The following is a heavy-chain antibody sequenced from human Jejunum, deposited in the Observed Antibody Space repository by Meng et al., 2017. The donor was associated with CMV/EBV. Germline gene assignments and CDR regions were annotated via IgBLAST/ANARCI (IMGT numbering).Heavy chain of an antibody. V-gene: IGHV3-23*01. J-gene: IGHJ4*02. CDR2: LSGSGGSI. Sequence: TFSSYAMSWVRQAPGKGLEWVSALSGSGGSIYYADSVKGRFTISRDNSKNTLYLQMNSLRAEDTAVYYCAKDPYYDFWNGYYTSYFDYWGQGTLVTVSS. CDR1: TFSSYA. D-gene: IGHD3-3*01. CDR3: AKDPYYDFWNGYYTSYFDY.